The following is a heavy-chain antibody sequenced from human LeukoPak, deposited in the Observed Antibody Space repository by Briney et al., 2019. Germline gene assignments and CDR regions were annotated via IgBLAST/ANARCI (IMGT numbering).Heavy chain of an antibody. V-gene: IGHV1-46*01. Sequence: ASVKVSCKASGYTCTSYYMHWVRQSPGQGLEWMGISNPSGGSTSYAQKFQGRVTMTRDTSTSTVYMELSSLRSEDTAVYYCARVKPNYYDSSAYGTFDIWGQGTMVTVPS. D-gene: IGHD3-22*01. J-gene: IGHJ3*02. CDR3: ARVKPNYYDSSAYGTFDI. CDR1: GYTCTSYY. CDR2: SNPSGGST.